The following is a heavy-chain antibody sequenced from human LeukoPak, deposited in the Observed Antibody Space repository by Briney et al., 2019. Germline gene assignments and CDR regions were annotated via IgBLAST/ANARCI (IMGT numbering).Heavy chain of an antibody. CDR1: GGSISRY. V-gene: IGHV4-4*09. J-gene: IGHJ4*02. Sequence: SETLSLTCTVSGGSISRYWSWIRQPPGKGLEWIGFIYSSVISKYNPSLKSRVTISIDTSRSQFSLKVSSVTASDTAVYYCARLHDRENFDYWGQGTLVTVSS. CDR3: ARLHDRENFDY. D-gene: IGHD3-22*01. CDR2: IYSSVIS.